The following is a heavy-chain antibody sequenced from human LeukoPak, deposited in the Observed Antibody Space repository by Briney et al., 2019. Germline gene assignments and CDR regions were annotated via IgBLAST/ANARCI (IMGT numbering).Heavy chain of an antibody. V-gene: IGHV3-23*01. D-gene: IGHD3-10*01. CDR3: AKSPDYYGSGTFDY. Sequence: PGGSLRLSCAASGFTFSGYAMSWVRQAPGKGLEWVSAISGSGGSTYYADSVKGRFTISRDNSKNTLYLQMNSLRAEDTAVYYCAKSPDYYGSGTFDYWGQGTLVTVSS. CDR2: ISGSGGST. J-gene: IGHJ4*02. CDR1: GFTFSGYA.